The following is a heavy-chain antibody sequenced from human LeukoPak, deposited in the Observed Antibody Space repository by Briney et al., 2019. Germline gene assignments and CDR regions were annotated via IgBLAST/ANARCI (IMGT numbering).Heavy chain of an antibody. V-gene: IGHV4-34*01. CDR1: GGSFNGYY. CDR2: VNHSGRA. J-gene: IGHJ3*02. Sequence: PSETLSLTCAVYGGSFNGYYWSWIRQPPGKGLEWIGEVNHSGRATCNPSLKSRATITADTSKNQFSLKVTSVAAADTATYYCARHLTGERAFHIWGQGTLVTVSS. CDR3: ARHLTGERAFHI. D-gene: IGHD7-27*01.